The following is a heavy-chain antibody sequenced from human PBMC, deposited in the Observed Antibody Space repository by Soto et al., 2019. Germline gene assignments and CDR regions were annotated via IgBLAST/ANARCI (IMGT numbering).Heavy chain of an antibody. V-gene: IGHV4-4*07. CDR3: ARHRARNWFDP. Sequence: SETLSLTGTVSGGSISSYYWSWIRQPAGKGLEWIGRIYTSGSTYYNPSLKSRVTISVDTSKNQFSLKLSSVTAADTAVFYCARHRARNWFDPWSQGTLVTVSS. D-gene: IGHD6-6*01. CDR1: GGSISSYY. CDR2: IYTSGST. J-gene: IGHJ5*02.